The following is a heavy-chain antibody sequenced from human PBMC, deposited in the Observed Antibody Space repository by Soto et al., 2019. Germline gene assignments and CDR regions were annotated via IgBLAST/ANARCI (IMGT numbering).Heavy chain of an antibody. V-gene: IGHV3-7*05. CDR3: ARWGYNMGGFDR. D-gene: IGHD2-2*02. J-gene: IGHJ4*02. CDR2: IKQDGSAT. CDR1: GFTFSTYW. Sequence: GGSLRLSCAASGFTFSTYWMSWVRQAPGIGLEWAANIKQDGSATYYADSVKGRFTISRDNAKNSLYLRMNSLRAEDTAVYYCARWGYNMGGFDRWGQGTPVTVSS.